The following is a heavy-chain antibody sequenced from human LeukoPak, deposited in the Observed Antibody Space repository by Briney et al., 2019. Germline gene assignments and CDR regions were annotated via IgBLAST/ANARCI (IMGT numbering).Heavy chain of an antibody. CDR1: GYTFTGYY. CDR2: INPNSGGT. Sequence: ASVKVSCKASGYTFTGYYMHWVRQAPGQGLEWMGWINPNSGGTNYAQKFQGRVTMTRDTSISTAYMELSRLRSDDTAVYYCARTYYYGSGRFNWFDPWGQGTLVTVFS. V-gene: IGHV1-2*02. CDR3: ARTYYYGSGRFNWFDP. J-gene: IGHJ5*02. D-gene: IGHD3-10*01.